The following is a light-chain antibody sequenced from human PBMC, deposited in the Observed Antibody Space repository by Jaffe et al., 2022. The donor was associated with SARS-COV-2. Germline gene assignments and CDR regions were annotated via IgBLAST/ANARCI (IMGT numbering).Light chain of an antibody. V-gene: IGLV2-11*01. J-gene: IGLJ2*01. CDR2: DVN. CDR1: SSDVGAYNC. CDR3: CSYAGSYTVV. Sequence: QSALTQPRSVSGSPGQSVTISCTGTSSDVGAYNCASWYQQHPGKAPKLMIYDVNKRPSGVPDRFSGSKSGNTASLTISGLQAEDEADYYCCSYAGSYTVVFGGGTKLTVL.